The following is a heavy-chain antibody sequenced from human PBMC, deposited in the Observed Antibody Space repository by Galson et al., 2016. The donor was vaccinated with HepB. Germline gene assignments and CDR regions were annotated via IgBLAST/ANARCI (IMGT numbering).Heavy chain of an antibody. J-gene: IGHJ3*02. Sequence: SLRLSCAASAFTVSSAYMSWVRQTPGQGLEWVALIYTGGSTYYADSVRGRFTISRDNSKNELYLQMNSLRVEDTAVYYGARGSKHGRQRQLGNAFDIWGQGTIVTVSS. D-gene: IGHD6-13*01. V-gene: IGHV3-53*01. CDR3: ARGSKHGRQRQLGNAFDI. CDR1: AFTVSSAY. CDR2: IYTGGST.